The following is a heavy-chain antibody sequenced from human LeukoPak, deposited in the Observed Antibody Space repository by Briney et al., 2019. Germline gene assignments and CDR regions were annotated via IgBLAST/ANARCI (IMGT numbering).Heavy chain of an antibody. CDR3: ARDLGSGSYYNDY. CDR2: ISSSSSYI. CDR1: GFTFNTYN. D-gene: IGHD3-10*01. V-gene: IGHV3-21*01. J-gene: IGHJ4*02. Sequence: GGSLRLSCAGSGFTFNTYNMNWVRQAPGKGLEWVSSISSSSSYIYYADSVKGRFTISRDNAKNSLYLQMNSLRAEDTAVYYCARDLGSGSYYNDYWGQGTLVTVSS.